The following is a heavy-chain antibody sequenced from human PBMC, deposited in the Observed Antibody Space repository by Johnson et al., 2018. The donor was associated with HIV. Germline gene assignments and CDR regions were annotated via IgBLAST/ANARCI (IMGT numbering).Heavy chain of an antibody. CDR2: IKSKTDGGTK. J-gene: IGHJ3*02. Sequence: VQLVESGGGLVKPGGSLRLSCAASGFTFSNAWMSWVRQAPGKGLEWVGRIKSKTDGGTKDYAAPVKGRFTISRDDSKNTLYLQMNSLRAGDTAVYYCARGGSRTTIFGVDINLGGFDIWGQGTRVTVSS. CDR3: ARGGSRTTIFGVDINLGGFDI. D-gene: IGHD3-3*01. CDR1: GFTFSNAW. V-gene: IGHV3-15*01.